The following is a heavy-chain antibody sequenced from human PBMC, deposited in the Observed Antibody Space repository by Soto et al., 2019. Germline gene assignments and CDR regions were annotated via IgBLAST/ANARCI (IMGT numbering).Heavy chain of an antibody. D-gene: IGHD3-9*01. CDR2: IDPSDSYT. Sequence: GESLKISCKGSGYSFTSYWISWVRQMPGKGLEWMGRIDPSDSYTNYSPSFQGHVTISADKSISTAYLQWSSLKASDTAMYYCARITFDPCYFDYWGQGTLVTVSS. J-gene: IGHJ4*02. V-gene: IGHV5-10-1*01. CDR3: ARITFDPCYFDY. CDR1: GYSFTSYW.